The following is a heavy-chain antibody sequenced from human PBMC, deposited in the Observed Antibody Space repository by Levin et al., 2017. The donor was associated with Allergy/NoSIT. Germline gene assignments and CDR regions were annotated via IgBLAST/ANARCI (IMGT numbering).Heavy chain of an antibody. V-gene: IGHV1-8*01. D-gene: IGHD6-19*01. J-gene: IGHJ4*02. CDR3: ARGQQWLVRWDY. CDR1: GYTFTSYD. Sequence: EASVKVSCKASGYTFTSYDINWVRQATGQGLEWMGWMNPNSGNTGYAQKFQGRVTMTRNTSISTAYMELSSLRSEDTAVYYCARGQQWLVRWDYWGQGTLVTVSS. CDR2: MNPNSGNT.